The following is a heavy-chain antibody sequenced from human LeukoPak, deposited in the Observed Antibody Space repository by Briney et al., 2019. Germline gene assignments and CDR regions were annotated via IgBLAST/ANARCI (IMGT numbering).Heavy chain of an antibody. CDR3: ARLIHSEYSSGWYDY. Sequence: SETLSLTCTVSGGSISSSSYYWGWIREPPGKGLEWIGSIFYTGSTYYNPSLKSRVTISVDTSKNQFSLKLSSVTAADTAVYFCARLIHSEYSSGWYDYWGQGTLVTVSS. D-gene: IGHD6-19*01. V-gene: IGHV4-39*01. CDR1: GGSISSSSYY. J-gene: IGHJ4*02. CDR2: IFYTGST.